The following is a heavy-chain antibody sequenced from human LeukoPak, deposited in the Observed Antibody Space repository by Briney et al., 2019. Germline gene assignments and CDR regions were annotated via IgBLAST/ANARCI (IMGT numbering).Heavy chain of an antibody. D-gene: IGHD6-19*01. CDR1: GFTFSSYW. Sequence: GGSLRLSCAASGFTFSSYWMHWVRQAPGKGLEWVSGISWNSGSIGYADSVKGRFTISRDNAKNSLYLQMNSLRAEDMALYYCAKAERSSGWSTRGVAFDIWGQGTMVTVSS. V-gene: IGHV3-9*03. CDR2: ISWNSGSI. CDR3: AKAERSSGWSTRGVAFDI. J-gene: IGHJ3*02.